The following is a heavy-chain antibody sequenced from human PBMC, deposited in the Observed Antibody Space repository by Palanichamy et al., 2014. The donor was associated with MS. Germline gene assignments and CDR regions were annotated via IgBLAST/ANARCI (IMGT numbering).Heavy chain of an antibody. D-gene: IGHD6-19*01. V-gene: IGHV3-23*01. CDR3: AKDVGGRIAVAGTGAY. Sequence: EVQLLESGGGLVQPGGSLRLSCAASGFTFSSYAMSWVRQAPGKGLEWVSAISGSGGSTYYADSVKGRFTISRDNSKNTLYLQMNSLRAEDTAAYYCAKDVGGRIAVAGTGAYWGQGTLVTVSS. CDR1: GFTFSSYA. J-gene: IGHJ4*02. CDR2: ISGSGGST.